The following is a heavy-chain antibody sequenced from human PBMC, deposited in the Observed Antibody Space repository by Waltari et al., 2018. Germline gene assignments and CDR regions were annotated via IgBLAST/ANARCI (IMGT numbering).Heavy chain of an antibody. CDR3: VRDLSGSYVNNAYFHH. Sequence: EVQLVESGGGLVQPGGSLRLSCAAYGFTFSSYRLNWVRQAPGKGLEWVSDISGDGSATYYADSVKGRFTIFRDNARNSLYLQMNSLRAEDTAVYYCVRDLSGSYVNNAYFHHWGQGTLVTVSS. D-gene: IGHD1-26*01. CDR1: GFTFSSYR. J-gene: IGHJ1*01. CDR2: ISGDGSAT. V-gene: IGHV3-48*03.